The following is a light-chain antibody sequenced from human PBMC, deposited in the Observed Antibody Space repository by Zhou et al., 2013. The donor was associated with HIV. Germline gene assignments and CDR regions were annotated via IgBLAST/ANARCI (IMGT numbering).Light chain of an antibody. CDR3: QKYDSAPLT. CDR1: QSISGY. V-gene: IGKV1-39*01. J-gene: IGKJ4*01. Sequence: DIQMTQSPSSLSASVGDRVTITCRASQSISGYVSWYQQKPGKAPKLLIYAASTLQSGVPSRFSGSGSGTDFTLTISSLQPEDVATYYCQKYDSAPLTFGGGTKGGDQT. CDR2: AAS.